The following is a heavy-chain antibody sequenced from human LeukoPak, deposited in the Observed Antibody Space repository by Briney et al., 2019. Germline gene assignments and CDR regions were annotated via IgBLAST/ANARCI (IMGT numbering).Heavy chain of an antibody. CDR2: INPNSGGT. J-gene: IGHJ4*01. CDR1: GYTFTGNY. CDR3: ARDQTPYY. Sequence: ASVKVSCKASGYTFTGNYMHWLRQAPGQGLQWMGWINPNSGGTNYAQKFQGRVTMTRDTSISTAYMELNRLRSDDTAVYYCARDQTPYYWGQGTLVTVSS. V-gene: IGHV1-2*02. D-gene: IGHD3-16*01.